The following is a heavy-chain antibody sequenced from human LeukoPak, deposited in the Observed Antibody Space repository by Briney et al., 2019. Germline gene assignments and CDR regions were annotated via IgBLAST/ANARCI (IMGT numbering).Heavy chain of an antibody. D-gene: IGHD5-24*01. Sequence: SETLSLTCTVSGGSISSYYWSWIRQPPGKGLEWIGYIYTSGSTNCNPSLKSRVTISVDTAKNQFSLKLSSVTAADTDVYFCANRNGHNGNWGQGTLVTVSS. J-gene: IGHJ4*02. V-gene: IGHV4-4*08. CDR2: IYTSGST. CDR1: GGSISSYY. CDR3: ANRNGHNGN.